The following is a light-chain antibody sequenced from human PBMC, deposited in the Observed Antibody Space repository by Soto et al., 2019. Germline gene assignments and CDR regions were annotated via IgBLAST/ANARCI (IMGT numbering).Light chain of an antibody. J-gene: IGKJ1*01. CDR1: RSVPSPF. Sequence: DIVLTQSPGALSLSPGDRATLSCRPWRSVPSPFIALYQQKPGQPPGLLIYSAPGRASGIPDRFSGSGSGTDFTLTISSLEPEDSAVYYCQQYGSSPRTFGHGTKVDIK. CDR3: QQYGSSPRT. V-gene: IGKV3-20*01. CDR2: SAP.